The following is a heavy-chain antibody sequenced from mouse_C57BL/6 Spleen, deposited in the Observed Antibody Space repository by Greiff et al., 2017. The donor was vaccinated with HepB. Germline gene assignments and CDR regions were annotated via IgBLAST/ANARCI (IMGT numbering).Heavy chain of an antibody. CDR3: ARDSDYYGSSVAY. D-gene: IGHD1-1*01. CDR2: IHPNSGST. Sequence: QVQLKQPGAELVKPGASVKLSCKASGYTFTSYWMHWVKQRPGQGLEWIGMIHPNSGSTNYNEKFKSKATLTVDKSSSTAYMQLSSLTSEDSAVYYCARDSDYYGSSVAYWGQGTLVTVSA. V-gene: IGHV1-64*01. J-gene: IGHJ3*01. CDR1: GYTFTSYW.